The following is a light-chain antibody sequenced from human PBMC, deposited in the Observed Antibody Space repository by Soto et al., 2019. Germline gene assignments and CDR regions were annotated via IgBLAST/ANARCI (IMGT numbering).Light chain of an antibody. Sequence: EVVMTQSPATLSVSPGGRATLSCRASQSVRSNFAWYQQKPGQAPRLLIYGASTRATGIPDRFSGSGSGTEFTLTISSLQSEDFAIYYCHQYNNWPRTVGQGTKVDIK. J-gene: IGKJ1*01. CDR1: QSVRSN. CDR2: GAS. V-gene: IGKV3D-15*01. CDR3: HQYNNWPRT.